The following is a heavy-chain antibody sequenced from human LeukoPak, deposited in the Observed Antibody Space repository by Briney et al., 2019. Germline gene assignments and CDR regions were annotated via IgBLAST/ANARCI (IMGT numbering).Heavy chain of an antibody. J-gene: IGHJ4*02. Sequence: GGSLRLSCAASGFTFSSYAMHWVRQAPGKGLEGVAVISDDGSNKYYADSVKGRFTIARDNPKHTLYWQMNSRRPEDAAVYFCAGSRGYSDYDSDYWGQGTLVTVSS. D-gene: IGHD5-12*01. CDR1: GFTFSSYA. CDR2: ISDDGSNK. CDR3: AGSRGYSDYDSDY. V-gene: IGHV3-30*04.